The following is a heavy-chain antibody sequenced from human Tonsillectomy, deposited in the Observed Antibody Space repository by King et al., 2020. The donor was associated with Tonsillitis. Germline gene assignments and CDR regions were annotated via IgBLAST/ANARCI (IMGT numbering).Heavy chain of an antibody. Sequence: VRLVQSGAEVKKPGASVKVSCKASGYTFTSYYINWVRQATGQGLEWMGCMNPNSGNTGDAQKFQGRVTMTRNTSISTAYMELSSLRSEDTAVYYCAYQKAGFDYWGQGTLVTVSS. J-gene: IGHJ4*02. CDR3: AYQKAGFDY. V-gene: IGHV1-8*01. CDR2: MNPNSGNT. CDR1: GYTFTSYY.